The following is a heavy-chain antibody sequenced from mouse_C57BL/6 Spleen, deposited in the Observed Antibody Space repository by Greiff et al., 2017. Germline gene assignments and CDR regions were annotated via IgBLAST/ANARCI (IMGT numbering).Heavy chain of an antibody. Sequence: QVQLQQSGAELVRPGASVTLSCKASGYTFTDYEMHWVKQTPVHGLEWIGAIDPETGGTAYNQKFKGKAILTADKSSSTAYMELRSLTSEDSADYYCTKSHYYGSSYEGYFDYWGQGTTLTVSS. D-gene: IGHD1-1*01. CDR1: GYTFTDYE. J-gene: IGHJ2*01. V-gene: IGHV1-15*01. CDR3: TKSHYYGSSYEGYFDY. CDR2: IDPETGGT.